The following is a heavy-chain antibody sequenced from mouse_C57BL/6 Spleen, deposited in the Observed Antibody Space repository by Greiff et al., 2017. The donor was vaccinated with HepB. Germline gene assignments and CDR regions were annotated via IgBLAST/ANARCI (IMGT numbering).Heavy chain of an antibody. J-gene: IGHJ4*01. CDR2: ISSGSSTI. Sequence: EVMLVESGGGLVKPGGSLKLSCAASGFTFSDYGMHWVRQAPEKGLEWVAYISSGSSTIYYADTVKGRFTISRDNAKNTLFLQMTSLRSEDTAMYYCARGYYGSSYVGAMDYWGQGTSVTVSS. CDR3: ARGYYGSSYVGAMDY. D-gene: IGHD1-1*01. V-gene: IGHV5-17*01. CDR1: GFTFSDYG.